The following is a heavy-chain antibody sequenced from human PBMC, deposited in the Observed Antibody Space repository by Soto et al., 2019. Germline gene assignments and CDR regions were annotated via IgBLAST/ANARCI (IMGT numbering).Heavy chain of an antibody. CDR1: GGSISSGGYY. CDR2: IYYSGST. CDR3: ARDNIVATGRAFDI. D-gene: IGHD5-12*01. Sequence: SETLSLTCTVSGGSISSGGYYWSWIRQHPGKGLEWIGYIYYSGSTYYNPSLKSRVTISVDTSKNQFSLKLSSVTAADTSLYYCARDNIVATGRAFDIWGQGTMVTVSS. V-gene: IGHV4-31*03. J-gene: IGHJ3*02.